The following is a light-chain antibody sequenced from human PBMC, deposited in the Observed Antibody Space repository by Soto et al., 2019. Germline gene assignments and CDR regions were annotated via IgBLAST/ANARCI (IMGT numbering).Light chain of an antibody. CDR1: SSDVGGYNY. V-gene: IGLV2-14*01. Sequence: QSALTQPASVSGSPGQSITISCTGTSSDVGGYNYVSWYQQHPGKAPKLMIYDVSNRPSGVSNRFSGSRSGNTASLTISGLQAEDEADYYCSSYTSSSTLVVFXGGTKLTVL. J-gene: IGLJ2*01. CDR3: SSYTSSSTLVV. CDR2: DVS.